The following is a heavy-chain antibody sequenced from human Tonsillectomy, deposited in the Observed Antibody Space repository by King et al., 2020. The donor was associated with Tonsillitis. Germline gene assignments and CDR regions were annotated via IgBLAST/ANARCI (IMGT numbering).Heavy chain of an antibody. V-gene: IGHV4-31*03. Sequence: QLQESGPGLVKPSQTLSLTCTVSGGSISSGGYYWSWIRQHPGKGLEWIGYIYYSGSTYYSPSLKSRVTISVDTSKSQFSLKLTSVTAADTAVYYCARGFCSGGSCYSVEYFDYWGQGTLVTVSS. CDR2: IYYSGST. CDR3: ARGFCSGGSCYSVEYFDY. J-gene: IGHJ4*02. CDR1: GGSISSGGYY. D-gene: IGHD2-15*01.